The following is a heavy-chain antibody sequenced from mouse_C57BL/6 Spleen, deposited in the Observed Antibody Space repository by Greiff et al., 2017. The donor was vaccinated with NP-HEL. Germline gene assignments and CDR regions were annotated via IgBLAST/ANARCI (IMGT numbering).Heavy chain of an antibody. D-gene: IGHD1-1*01. CDR2: IDPETGGT. CDR3: TRLTTTVVAYYFDY. CDR1: GYTFTDYE. Sequence: QVTLKESGAELVRPGASVTLSCKASGYTFTDYEMHWVKPTPVHGLEWIGAIDPETGGTAYNQKFKGKAILTADKSSSTAYMELRSLTSEDSSVYYCTRLTTTVVAYYFDYWGQGTTLTVSS. J-gene: IGHJ2*01. V-gene: IGHV1-15*01.